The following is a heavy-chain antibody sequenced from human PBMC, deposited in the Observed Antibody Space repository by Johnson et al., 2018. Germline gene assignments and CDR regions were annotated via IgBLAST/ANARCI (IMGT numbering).Heavy chain of an antibody. J-gene: IGHJ3*02. Sequence: QVQLVQSGGGVVQPGRSLRLSCSASGFTFSIYAMHWVRQAPGKGLEWVAVMSYDEHSEYYADSVRGRFTISRDNSKNPVYLQMNCLRAEVTAVYYCAGPSDPRSFPFDDFDSWGQGTMVTVSS. CDR2: MSYDEHSE. CDR1: GFTFSIYA. CDR3: AGPSDPRSFPFDDFDS. V-gene: IGHV3-30*03. D-gene: IGHD3-3*02.